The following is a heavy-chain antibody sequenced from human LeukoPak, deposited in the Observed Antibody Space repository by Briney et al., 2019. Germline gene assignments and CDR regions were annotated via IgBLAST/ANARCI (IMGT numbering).Heavy chain of an antibody. CDR3: ARAGPYSGSLYYMDV. J-gene: IGHJ6*03. D-gene: IGHD1-26*01. CDR2: INHSGST. Sequence: SETLSLTCTVSGGSISSSSYYWGWIRQPPGKGLEWIGEINHSGSTNYNPSLKSRVTISVDTSKNQFSLKLSSVTAADTAVYYCARAGPYSGSLYYMDVWGKGTTVTISS. V-gene: IGHV4-39*07. CDR1: GGSISSSSYY.